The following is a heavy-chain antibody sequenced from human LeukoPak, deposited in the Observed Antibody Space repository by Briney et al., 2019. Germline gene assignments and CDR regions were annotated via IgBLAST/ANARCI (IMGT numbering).Heavy chain of an antibody. CDR3: ISWAAAGTGY. Sequence: VKVSCKASGGTFSSYAISWVRQAPGQGLEWMGGIIPIFSTTNYAQKFQGRVTITADESTSTAYMELSSLRSEDTAVYYCISWAAAGTGYWGQGTMVTVSS. CDR1: GGTFSSYA. J-gene: IGHJ3*01. CDR2: IIPIFSTT. V-gene: IGHV1-69*01. D-gene: IGHD6-13*01.